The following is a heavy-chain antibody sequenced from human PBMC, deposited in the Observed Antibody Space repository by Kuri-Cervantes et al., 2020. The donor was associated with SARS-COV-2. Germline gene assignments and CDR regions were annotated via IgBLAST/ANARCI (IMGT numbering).Heavy chain of an antibody. J-gene: IGHJ4*02. CDR2: ISSSGSTI. D-gene: IGHD6-19*01. CDR3: ARDGIAVAGREQNFDY. CDR1: GFTFSSYE. Sequence: LSLTCAASGFTFSSYEMNWVRQAPGKGLEWVSYISSSGSTIYYADSVKGRFTISRDNAKNSLYLQMNSLRAEDTAVYYCARDGIAVAGREQNFDYWGQGTLVTVSS. V-gene: IGHV3-48*03.